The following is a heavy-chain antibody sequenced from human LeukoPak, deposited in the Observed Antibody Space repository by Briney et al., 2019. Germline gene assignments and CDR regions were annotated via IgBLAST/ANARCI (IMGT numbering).Heavy chain of an antibody. J-gene: IGHJ4*02. CDR1: GFTFRKYG. CDR2: ISPSGGGT. Sequence: GGTLRLSCAASGFTFRKYGMNWVRQAPGKGLEWVSGISPSGGGTYYADSVKGRFTISRDDSKNTLALQMNSPRVEDTALYYCAQDIAWGAFEHWGQGTLVTVSS. D-gene: IGHD7-27*01. V-gene: IGHV3-23*01. CDR3: AQDIAWGAFEH.